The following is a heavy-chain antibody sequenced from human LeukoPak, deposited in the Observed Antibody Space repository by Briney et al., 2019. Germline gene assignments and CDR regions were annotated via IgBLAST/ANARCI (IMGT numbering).Heavy chain of an antibody. J-gene: IGHJ4*02. CDR2: IKSKTDGGTT. CDR3: TTIKRYYDSSGYYVREEDY. V-gene: IGHV3-15*01. CDR1: GFTFSNAW. Sequence: GGSLRLSCAASGFTFSNAWMSWVRQAPGKGLEWVGRIKSKTDGGTTDYAAPVKGRFTISRDDSKNTLCLQMNSLKTEDTAVYYCTTIKRYYDSSGYYVREEDYWGQGTLVTVSS. D-gene: IGHD3-22*01.